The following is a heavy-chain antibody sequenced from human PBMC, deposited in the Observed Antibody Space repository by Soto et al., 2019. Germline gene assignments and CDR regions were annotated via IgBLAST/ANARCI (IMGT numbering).Heavy chain of an antibody. V-gene: IGHV1-46*01. CDR1: GYTFASYY. CDR3: ARGRAAHGDYAYYFDY. D-gene: IGHD4-17*01. J-gene: IGHJ4*02. CDR2: INPSGGST. Sequence: ASVKVSCKASGYTFASYYMQWVRQAPGQGLEWMGIINPSGGSTSYAQKFQGRVTMTRDTSTSTVYMELSSLRSEDTAVYYCARGRAAHGDYAYYFDYWGQGTLVTVSS.